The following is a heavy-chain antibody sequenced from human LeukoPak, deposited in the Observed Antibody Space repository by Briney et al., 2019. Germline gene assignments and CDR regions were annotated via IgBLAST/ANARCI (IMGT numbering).Heavy chain of an antibody. J-gene: IGHJ3*02. V-gene: IGHV1-2*02. CDR3: ARAVSGTLGGAFDI. D-gene: IGHD1-14*01. CDR1: GYTFIDYF. Sequence: GASVKVSCKASGYTFIDYFIHWMRQTPGQGREWLGWINPNSGVTRYAQKFQGRVTLTRDTAAYMELSSLKYDDTAVYYCARAVSGTLGGAFDIWGQGTAVTVSS. CDR2: INPNSGVT.